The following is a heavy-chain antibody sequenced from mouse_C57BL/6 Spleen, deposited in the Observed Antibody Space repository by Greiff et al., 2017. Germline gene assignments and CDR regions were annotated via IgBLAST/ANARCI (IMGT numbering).Heavy chain of an antibody. CDR1: GFSLTSYA. Sequence: QVQLKESGPGLVAPSQSLSITCTVSGFSLTSYAISWVRQPPGKGLEWLGVIWTGGGTNYNSALKSRLSISKDNSKSQVLLKMNSLQTDDTARYYCARPSYYYDYDAWYFDVWGTGTTVTVSS. J-gene: IGHJ1*03. D-gene: IGHD2-4*01. CDR2: IWTGGGT. CDR3: ARPSYYYDYDAWYFDV. V-gene: IGHV2-9-1*01.